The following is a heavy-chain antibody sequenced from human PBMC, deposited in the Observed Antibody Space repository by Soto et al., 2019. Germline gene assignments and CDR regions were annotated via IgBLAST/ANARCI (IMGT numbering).Heavy chain of an antibody. Sequence: GASVKVSCKASGYTFTSYYMHWVRQAPGQGLEWMGIINPSGGSTSYAQKFQGRVTMTRDTSTSTVYMELSSLRSEDTAVYYCAGRWNGDYQKGYYYYYGMDGWGQGTTVTVSS. J-gene: IGHJ6*02. D-gene: IGHD4-17*01. CDR2: INPSGGST. CDR1: GYTFTSYY. V-gene: IGHV1-46*01. CDR3: AGRWNGDYQKGYYYYYGMDG.